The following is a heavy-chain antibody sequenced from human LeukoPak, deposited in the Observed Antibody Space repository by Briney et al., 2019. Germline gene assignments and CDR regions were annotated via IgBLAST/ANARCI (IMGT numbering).Heavy chain of an antibody. V-gene: IGHV3-21*01. CDR1: GFTVSSNY. CDR3: AREGSIVPHQDLDS. J-gene: IGHJ4*02. Sequence: PGGSLRLSCAASGFTVSSNYMNWVRQAPGKGLEWVSSINSRGSDEYYADSVKGRFTISRDNAKNSLYLQMNSLRAEDTAVYYCAREGSIVPHQDLDSWGQGTLVTVSS. D-gene: IGHD2-8*01. CDR2: INSRGSDE.